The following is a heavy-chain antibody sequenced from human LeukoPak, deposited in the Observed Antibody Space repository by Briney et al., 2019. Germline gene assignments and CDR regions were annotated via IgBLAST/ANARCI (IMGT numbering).Heavy chain of an antibody. V-gene: IGHV3-53*01. D-gene: IGHD3-22*01. CDR2: IYSGGST. CDR1: GFTVSSNY. CDR3: AREPAYYYDSSGYQGGDY. Sequence: GGSLRLSCAASGFTVSSNYMSWVRQAPGKGLEWVSVIYSGGSTYYADSVKGRFTISRDNSKNTLYLQMNSLRAEDTAVYYCAREPAYYYDSSGYQGGDYWGQGTLVTVSS. J-gene: IGHJ4*02.